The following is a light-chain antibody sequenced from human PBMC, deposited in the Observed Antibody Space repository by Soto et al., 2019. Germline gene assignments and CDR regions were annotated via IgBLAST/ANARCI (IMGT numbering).Light chain of an antibody. J-gene: IGKJ4*01. V-gene: IGKV3-20*01. Sequence: EIVLTQSPGTLSLSPGERATFSCRASQSVSSSYLAWYQQESGQAPRLLIYGASSRATGIPDRFSGSGSWTDFTLTISRLAPEDFAVYYCLQYGSSPSLTFGGGTKVEIK. CDR3: LQYGSSPSLT. CDR1: QSVSSSY. CDR2: GAS.